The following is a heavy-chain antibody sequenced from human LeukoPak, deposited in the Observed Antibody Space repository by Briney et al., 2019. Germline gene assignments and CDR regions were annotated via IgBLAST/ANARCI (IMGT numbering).Heavy chain of an antibody. J-gene: IGHJ4*02. V-gene: IGHV3-74*03. CDR1: EFSLSYYW. Sequence: LAGGSLRLSCAASEFSLSYYWMYWVRQAPGKGLVCLSRINSDGSSTTYADSVKGRFTISRDNAKNTLYLQMNSLRAEDTAVYYCARGNSGFDHWGQGALVTVSS. CDR3: ARGNSGFDH. D-gene: IGHD1/OR15-1a*01. CDR2: INSDGSST.